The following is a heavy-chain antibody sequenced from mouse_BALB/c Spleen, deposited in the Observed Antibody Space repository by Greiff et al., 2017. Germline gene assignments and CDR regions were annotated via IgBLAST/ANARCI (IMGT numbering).Heavy chain of an antibody. V-gene: IGHV1S81*02. Sequence: VQLQQSGAELVRPGTSVKVSCKASGYTFTSYYMYWVKQRPGQGLEWIGEINPSNGGTNFNEKFKSKATLTVDKSSSTAYMQLSSLTSEDSAVYYCTRFLHYYGSSYAMDYWGQGTTLTVSS. CDR1: GYTFTSYY. D-gene: IGHD1-1*01. CDR3: TRFLHYYGSSYAMDY. CDR2: INPSNGGT. J-gene: IGHJ2*01.